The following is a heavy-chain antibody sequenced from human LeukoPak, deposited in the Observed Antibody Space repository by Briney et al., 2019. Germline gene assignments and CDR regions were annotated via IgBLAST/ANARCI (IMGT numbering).Heavy chain of an antibody. CDR1: GYIFTDYY. Sequence: GASVKVSCKASGYIFTDYYMHWVRQAPGQGLEWMGIINPSGGSTSYAQKFQGRVTMTRDMSTSTVYMELSSLRSEDTAVYYCARDPDDILTGLDYWGQGTLVTVSS. J-gene: IGHJ4*02. CDR2: INPSGGST. D-gene: IGHD3-9*01. CDR3: ARDPDDILTGLDY. V-gene: IGHV1-46*01.